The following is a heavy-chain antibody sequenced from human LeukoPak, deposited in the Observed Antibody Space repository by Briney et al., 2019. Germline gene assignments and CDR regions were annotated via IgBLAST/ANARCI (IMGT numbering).Heavy chain of an antibody. CDR1: GFSFSSYS. V-gene: IGHV3-48*01. CDR3: ARDSMYAFDI. D-gene: IGHD2-2*01. CDR2: FSTSSGTI. J-gene: IGHJ3*02. Sequence: GGSLRLSCAASGFSFSSYSMNWVRQAPGKGLEWISYFSTSSGTISYADAVKGRFTISRDNAKNSLYLQMNGLRAEDTAVYYCARDSMYAFDIWGQGKMVTVSS.